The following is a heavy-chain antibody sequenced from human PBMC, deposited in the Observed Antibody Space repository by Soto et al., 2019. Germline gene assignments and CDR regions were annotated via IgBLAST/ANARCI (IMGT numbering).Heavy chain of an antibody. J-gene: IGHJ4*02. Sequence: PSQTLSLTCAISGDSVSSNSAAWNWIRRSPSRGLEWLGRTYYRSKWYNEYAVSVKSRIAINPDTSKNQFSLQLNSVTPEDTAVYYCARTSGNFDSWGQGTLVTVYS. CDR1: GDSVSSNSAA. CDR3: ARTSGNFDS. V-gene: IGHV6-1*01. D-gene: IGHD1-1*01. CDR2: TYYRSKWYN.